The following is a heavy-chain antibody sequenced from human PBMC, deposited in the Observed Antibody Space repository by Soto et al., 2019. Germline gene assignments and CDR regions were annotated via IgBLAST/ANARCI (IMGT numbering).Heavy chain of an antibody. D-gene: IGHD5-18*01. Sequence: QVQLQESGPGLVKPSQTLSLTCTVSGGSISSGDYYWSWIRQPPGKGLEWIGYIYYSGSTYYNPSLKSRVNISVDTSKNQFSLKLSSVTAADTAVYYCARDRRGYGKNDAFDIWGQGTMVTVSS. CDR2: IYYSGST. V-gene: IGHV4-30-4*01. CDR3: ARDRRGYGKNDAFDI. J-gene: IGHJ3*02. CDR1: GGSISSGDYY.